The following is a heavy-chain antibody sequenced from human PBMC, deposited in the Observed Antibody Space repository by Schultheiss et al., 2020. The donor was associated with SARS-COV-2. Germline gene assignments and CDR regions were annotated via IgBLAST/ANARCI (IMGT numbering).Heavy chain of an antibody. CDR3: ARGVWGPKTFDY. CDR1: GYTFTSYG. Sequence: SVKVSCKASGYTFTSYGISWVRQAPGQGLEWMGWINPNSGGTNYAQKFQGRVTMTRDTSISTAYMELSRLRSDDTAVYYCARGVWGPKTFDYWGQGTLVTVSS. V-gene: IGHV1-2*02. CDR2: INPNSGGT. D-gene: IGHD7-27*01. J-gene: IGHJ4*02.